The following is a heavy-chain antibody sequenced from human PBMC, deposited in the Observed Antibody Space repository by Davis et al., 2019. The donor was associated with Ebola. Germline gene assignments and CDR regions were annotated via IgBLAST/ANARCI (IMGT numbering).Heavy chain of an antibody. J-gene: IGHJ4*02. CDR3: ASGTYRLGDY. V-gene: IGHV3-23*01. D-gene: IGHD3-16*02. CDR2: ISGSGANT. CDR1: GFAFSTYA. Sequence: GESLKISCVASGFAFSTYAMSWVRQAPGKGLEWVSGISGSGANTDYTDAVTGRFTISRDNSKNTLYLRMTSLRADDTATYFCASGTYRLGDYWGQGALVTVSS.